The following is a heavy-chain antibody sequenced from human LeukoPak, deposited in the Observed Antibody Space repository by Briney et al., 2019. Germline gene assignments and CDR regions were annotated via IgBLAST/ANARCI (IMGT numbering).Heavy chain of an antibody. Sequence: PGGSLRLSCAASGFTVSSNYMSWVRQAPGKGLEWVSVIYSGGSTYYADSVKDRFTISRDTSKNTLYLQMNSLRAEDTAVYYCARDTFGELLTWGQGTLVTVSS. D-gene: IGHD3-10*01. CDR3: ARDTFGELLT. CDR2: IYSGGST. J-gene: IGHJ5*02. CDR1: GFTVSSNY. V-gene: IGHV3-53*01.